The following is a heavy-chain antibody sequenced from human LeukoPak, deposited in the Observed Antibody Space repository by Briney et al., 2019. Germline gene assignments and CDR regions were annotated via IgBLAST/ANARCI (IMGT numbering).Heavy chain of an antibody. CDR3: ARGNYYDSSGRNRDAFDI. V-gene: IGHV4-59*01. CDR1: GGSISSYY. Sequence: PSETLSLTCTVSGGSISSYYWSWIRQPPGKGLEWIGYIYYSGSTNYNPSLKSRVTISVDTSKNQFSLKLSSVTAADTAVYYCARGNYYDSSGRNRDAFDIWGQGTMVTVSS. J-gene: IGHJ3*02. CDR2: IYYSGST. D-gene: IGHD3-22*01.